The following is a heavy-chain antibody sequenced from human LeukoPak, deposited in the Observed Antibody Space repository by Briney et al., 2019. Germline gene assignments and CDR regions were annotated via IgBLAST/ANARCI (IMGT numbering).Heavy chain of an antibody. J-gene: IGHJ4*02. V-gene: IGHV4-39*01. Sequence: SETLSLTCTVSGGSISTSYYYWGWIRQPPGKGLEWIGNIHNSESTYYNPSLKSRVTISVDTSKNQFSLKLSSVTAADTAVYYCARGQKDSSGYYIDYWGQGTLVTVSS. CDR3: ARGQKDSSGYYIDY. CDR2: IHNSEST. D-gene: IGHD3-22*01. CDR1: GGSISTSYYY.